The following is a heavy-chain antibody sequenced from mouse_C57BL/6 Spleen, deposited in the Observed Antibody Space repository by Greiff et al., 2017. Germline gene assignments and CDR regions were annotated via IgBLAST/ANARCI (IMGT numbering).Heavy chain of an antibody. CDR1: GYTFSDYG. J-gene: IGHJ2*01. V-gene: IGHV5-17*01. CDR3: ARIGSSFDY. CDR2: ICRGSSTI. Sequence: EVLLLESGAGLVKPGGSLKLSCAASGYTFSDYGMHWVRQAPEQGLEWVAYICRGSSTIHYADTDKGRSTISRDNAKNTLFLQLTSLRSEDTAMYYCARIGSSFDYWGQGTTLTVSS. D-gene: IGHD1-1*01.